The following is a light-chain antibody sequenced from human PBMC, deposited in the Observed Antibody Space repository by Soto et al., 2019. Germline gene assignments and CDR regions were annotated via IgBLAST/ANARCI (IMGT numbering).Light chain of an antibody. J-gene: IGKJ2*01. CDR3: QQYGSLPMYT. CDR1: QGVSSSY. CDR2: GAS. V-gene: IGKV3-20*01. Sequence: EIVLTQSPGTLSLSPGERATLSCRASQGVSSSYLAWYQQKPGQAPRLLMYGASGRATGIPDRLSGSGSGTDSTLTISRLVPDDFAVYCCQQYGSLPMYTFGQGTKLEIK.